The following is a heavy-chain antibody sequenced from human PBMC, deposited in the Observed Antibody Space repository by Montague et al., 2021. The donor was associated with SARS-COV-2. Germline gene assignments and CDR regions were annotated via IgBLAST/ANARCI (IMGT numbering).Heavy chain of an antibody. D-gene: IGHD4-17*01. Sequence: SETLSLTCAVYGGSFSGYYWSRIRQPPGKGLEWIGEINHSGSTNYNPSLKSRVTISVDTSKNQFSLKLSSVTAADTAVYYCARGGTVTTLYYYYYGMDVWGQGTTVTVSS. V-gene: IGHV4-34*01. CDR1: GGSFSGYY. J-gene: IGHJ6*02. CDR2: INHSGST. CDR3: ARGGTVTTLYYYYYGMDV.